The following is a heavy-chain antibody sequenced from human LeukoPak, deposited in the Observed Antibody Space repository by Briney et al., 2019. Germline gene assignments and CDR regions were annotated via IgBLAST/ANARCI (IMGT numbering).Heavy chain of an antibody. CDR1: GFTFSDYY. V-gene: IGHV3-53*01. D-gene: IGHD1-14*01. CDR3: ARDHAMITGSYMDV. J-gene: IGHJ6*03. CDR2: IYSGGST. Sequence: GGSLRLSCAASGFTFSDYYMSWVRQAPGKGLEWVSGIYSGGSTYYADSVKGRFTISRDNSKNSLYLQMNSLRAEDTAVYYCARDHAMITGSYMDVWGKGTTVTISS.